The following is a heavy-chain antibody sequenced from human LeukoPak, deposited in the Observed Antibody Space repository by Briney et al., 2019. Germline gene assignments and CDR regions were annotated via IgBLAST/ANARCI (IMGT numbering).Heavy chain of an antibody. D-gene: IGHD6-19*01. CDR3: ARDRLAVAGTDAFDI. CDR1: GFTFSSYS. Sequence: GGSLRLSCAASGFTFSSYSMDWVRQAPGKGLEWVSSISSSSSYIYYADSVKGRFTISRDNAKNSLYLQMNSLRAEDTAVYYCARDRLAVAGTDAFDIWGQGTMVTVSS. J-gene: IGHJ3*02. CDR2: ISSSSSYI. V-gene: IGHV3-21*01.